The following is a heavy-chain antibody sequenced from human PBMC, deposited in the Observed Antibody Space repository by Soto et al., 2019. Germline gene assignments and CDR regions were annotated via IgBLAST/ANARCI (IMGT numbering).Heavy chain of an antibody. CDR3: ATGFDYGDTKNIDH. CDR1: GFDFSTHA. D-gene: IGHD4-17*01. Sequence: PGGSLRLSCAASGFDFSTHARSWVRQAPGKGLEWLSSITNTGITTHYADSVKGRFTISRENSRNTLHLQINNLRVDDTAVYYCATGFDYGDTKNIDHWGQGTLVTVSS. V-gene: IGHV3-23*01. CDR2: ITNTGITT. J-gene: IGHJ4*02.